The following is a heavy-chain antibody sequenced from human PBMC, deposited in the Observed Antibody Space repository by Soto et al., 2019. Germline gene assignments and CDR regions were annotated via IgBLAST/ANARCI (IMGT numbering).Heavy chain of an antibody. CDR3: ARSRLTDYSIDY. J-gene: IGHJ4*02. CDR1: GYTFTGYY. V-gene: IGHV1-2*02. CDR2: INPNSGAT. Sequence: ASVKVSCKPSGYTFTGYYIHWVRQAPGQGLEWTGWINPNSGATNYALKFQGRVTMTRDTSISAAYMELNSLTSDDTAVYYCARSRLTDYSIDYWGQGTLVTVSS. D-gene: IGHD4-4*01.